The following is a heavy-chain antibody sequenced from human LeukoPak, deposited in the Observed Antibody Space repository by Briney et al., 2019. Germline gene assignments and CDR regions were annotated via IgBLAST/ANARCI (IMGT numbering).Heavy chain of an antibody. CDR3: AREFLGGFNPGAY. V-gene: IGHV4-4*02. J-gene: IGHJ4*02. CDR2: IHRSGSP. Sequence: SETLSLTCTVSLDSTTSNFWSWVRQPPGKCLEWIGEIHRSGSPNYNPSLQSRVTISIDRSRNQIALELSSVTAADTAVYYCAREFLGGFNPGAYWGQGTLVTVSS. CDR1: LDSTTSNF. D-gene: IGHD1-14*01.